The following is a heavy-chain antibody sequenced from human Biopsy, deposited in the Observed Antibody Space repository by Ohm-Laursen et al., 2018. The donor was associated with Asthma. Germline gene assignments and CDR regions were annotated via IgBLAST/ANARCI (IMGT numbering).Heavy chain of an antibody. CDR1: GYPFTDYY. J-gene: IGHJ2*01. Sequence: GASVKVSCKASGYPFTDYYVHWVRQAPGQGLEWMGRIDPNSGGTNYAQKFLGRVTMTRDTSVNTAFMVLSRVRSDDTAVYYCARIKIRIGAGTDRYFDLWGRGTLVTVSS. V-gene: IGHV1-2*06. CDR2: IDPNSGGT. D-gene: IGHD3-16*01. CDR3: ARIKIRIGAGTDRYFDL.